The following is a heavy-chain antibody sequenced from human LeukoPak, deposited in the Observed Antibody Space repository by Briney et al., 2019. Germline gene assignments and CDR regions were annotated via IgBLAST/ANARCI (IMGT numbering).Heavy chain of an antibody. CDR3: ARVSTSSGYSSGWYGYYYYYYYMDV. D-gene: IGHD6-19*01. J-gene: IGHJ6*03. CDR2: IYYSGST. CDR1: GGSINSYY. Sequence: SETLSLTCSVSGGSINSYYWSWIRQPPGKGLERIGQIYYSGSTNYNPSLKSRVTISVDTSKNQFSLKLSSVTAADTAVYYCARVSTSSGYSSGWYGYYYYYYYMDVWGKGTTVTISS. V-gene: IGHV4-59*01.